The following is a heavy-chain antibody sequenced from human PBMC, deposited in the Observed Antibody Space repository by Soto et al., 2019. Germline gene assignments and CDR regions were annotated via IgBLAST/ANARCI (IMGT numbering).Heavy chain of an antibody. CDR1: GFTFSSYW. D-gene: IGHD3-9*01. CDR3: ARDSPSYDILTGYSYYYYGMDV. CDR2: INSDGSST. J-gene: IGHJ6*02. Sequence: PGGSLRLSCAASGFTFSSYWMHWVRQAPGKGLVWVSRINSDGSSTSYADSVKGRFTISRDNAKNTLYLQMNSLRAEDTAVYYCARDSPSYDILTGYSYYYYGMDVWGQGTTVTVSS. V-gene: IGHV3-74*01.